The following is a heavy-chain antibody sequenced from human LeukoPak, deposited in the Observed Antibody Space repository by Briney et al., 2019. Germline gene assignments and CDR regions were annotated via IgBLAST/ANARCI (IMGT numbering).Heavy chain of an antibody. CDR3: VRGDWYFES. V-gene: IGHV3-7*04. CDR1: GFNFSDSR. CDR2: INRDGTEK. J-gene: IGHJ4*02. D-gene: IGHD2-21*01. Sequence: GGSLRLSCATSGFNFSDSRMTWVRQAPGQGLQWVANINRDGTEKHFLDSVEGRFTISRDNAKKSLYLLMNSLRPQDTAVYFCVRGDWYFESWGQGTLVTVSS.